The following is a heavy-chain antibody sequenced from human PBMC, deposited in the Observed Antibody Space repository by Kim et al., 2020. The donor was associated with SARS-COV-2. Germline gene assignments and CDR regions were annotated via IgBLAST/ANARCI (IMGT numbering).Heavy chain of an antibody. D-gene: IGHD2-21*02. V-gene: IGHV4-4*02. CDR2: IYHSGST. J-gene: IGHJ6*02. Sequence: SETLSLTCAVSGGSISSSNWWSWVRQPPGKGLEWIGEIYHSGSTNYNPSLKSRVTISVDKSKNQFSLKLSSVTAADTAVYYCARDGVVVTATKYYYYGMDVWGQGTTVTVSS. CDR1: GGSISSSNW. CDR3: ARDGVVVTATKYYYYGMDV.